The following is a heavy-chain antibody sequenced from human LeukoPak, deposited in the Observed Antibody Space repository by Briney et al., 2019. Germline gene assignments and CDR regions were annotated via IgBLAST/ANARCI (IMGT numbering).Heavy chain of an antibody. Sequence: GSLRLSCAASGFTFSSYWMSWIRQPPGKGLEWIGEINHSGSTNYNPSLKSRVTMSVDTSKNQFSLKLSSVTAADTAVYYCARASDGKYNWFDPWGQGTLVTVSS. CDR1: GFTFSSYW. V-gene: IGHV4-34*01. CDR2: INHSGST. J-gene: IGHJ5*02. CDR3: ARASDGKYNWFDP.